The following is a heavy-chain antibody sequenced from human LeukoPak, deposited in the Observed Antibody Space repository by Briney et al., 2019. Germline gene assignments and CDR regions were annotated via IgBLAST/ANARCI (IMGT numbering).Heavy chain of an antibody. CDR3: AKDGYGSGGRWFDP. CDR1: GFPFNYYG. CDR2: FRGDGVST. Sequence: GGSLRLSCAASGFPFNYYGMHWVRQAPGKGLEWISSFRGDGVSTYYAESVRGRFTISRDKSEKTLYLQMNSLRAEDSAVYYCAKDGYGSGGRWFDPWGRGTLVTVSS. D-gene: IGHD3-10*01. J-gene: IGHJ5*02. V-gene: IGHV3-23*01.